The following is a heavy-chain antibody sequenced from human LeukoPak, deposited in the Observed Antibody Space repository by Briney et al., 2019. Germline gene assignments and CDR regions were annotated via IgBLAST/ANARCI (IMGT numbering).Heavy chain of an antibody. J-gene: IGHJ6*02. CDR2: INHSGNT. CDR3: ARAALLWFGELPNYYYYGMDV. CDR1: GGSFSGYY. Sequence: SETLSLTCAVYGGSFSGYYWSWIRQPPGKGLEWIGEINHSGNTNYNPSLKSRVTISVDTSKNKFSLTLSSVTAADTAVYYCARAALLWFGELPNYYYYGMDVWGQGTTVTVSS. D-gene: IGHD3-10*01. V-gene: IGHV4-34*01.